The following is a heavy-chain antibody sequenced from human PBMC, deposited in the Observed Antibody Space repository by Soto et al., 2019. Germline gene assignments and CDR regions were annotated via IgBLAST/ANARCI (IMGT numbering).Heavy chain of an antibody. CDR3: ATRSPAFDY. V-gene: IGHV1-18*01. CDR1: GYTFTSYG. Sequence: QVQLVQYGPEVKKPGASVKVSCKTSGYTFTSYGISWVRQARGQGLEWMGWISTYKGNTNYAQKFQGRVTMTTDTSTSTAYMELRSLRSDDTAVYYCATRSPAFDYWGQGTLVTVSS. J-gene: IGHJ4*02. CDR2: ISTYKGNT.